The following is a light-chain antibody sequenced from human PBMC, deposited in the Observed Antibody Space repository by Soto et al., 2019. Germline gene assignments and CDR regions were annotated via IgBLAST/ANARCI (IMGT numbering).Light chain of an antibody. J-gene: IGKJ1*01. CDR3: QKYNSAPWT. V-gene: IGKV1-27*01. Sequence: DIQMTQSPSSVSVSVGERVTITCRASQGIGSYLAWYQQKPGKVPKLLIYAASTLQSGVPSRFSGSGSGTDFTLTISSLQPEDVSTYYWQKYNSAPWTFGQGTKVDIK. CDR1: QGIGSY. CDR2: AAS.